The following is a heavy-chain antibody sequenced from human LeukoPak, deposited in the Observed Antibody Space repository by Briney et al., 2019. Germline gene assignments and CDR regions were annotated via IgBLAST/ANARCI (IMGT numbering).Heavy chain of an antibody. V-gene: IGHV1-46*01. D-gene: IGHD2-2*01. CDR1: GYTFTSYY. J-gene: IGHJ6*02. CDR2: INPSGGST. Sequence: GASVKVSCKASGYTFTSYYMHWVRQAPGQGLEWMGIINPSGGSTSYAQKFQGRVTMTRDTSTSTVYMELSSLRSEDTAVYYCARDLKVAAEGIGYYYYGMDVWGQGTTVTVSS. CDR3: ARDLKVAAEGIGYYYYGMDV.